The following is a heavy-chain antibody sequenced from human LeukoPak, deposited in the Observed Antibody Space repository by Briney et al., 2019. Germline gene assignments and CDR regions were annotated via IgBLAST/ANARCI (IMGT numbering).Heavy chain of an antibody. CDR3: ARTPVGAITP. CDR1: GFTFSSYW. D-gene: IGHD1-26*01. V-gene: IGHV3-7*01. CDR2: IKQDGSET. Sequence: GGSLRLSCAASGFTFSSYWMTWFRQAPGKGLEWVANIKQDGSETYYVDSVKVRFTISRDNAKNSLYLQMNSLRVEDAAVYYCARTPVGAITPWGQGSLVTVSS. J-gene: IGHJ5*02.